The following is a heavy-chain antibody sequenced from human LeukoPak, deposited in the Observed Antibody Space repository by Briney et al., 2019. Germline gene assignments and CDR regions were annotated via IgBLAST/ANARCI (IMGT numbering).Heavy chain of an antibody. CDR2: ISYDGSKK. Sequence: GSLRLSCAASGFTFSSYAMHWVRQAPGKGLEWVAVISYDGSKKYYADAVKGRFTISRDNSKNTLYLQMNSLRAEDTAVYYCARERAATSGMDVWGQGTTVTVSS. J-gene: IGHJ6*02. CDR3: ARERAATSGMDV. D-gene: IGHD5-12*01. V-gene: IGHV3-30-3*01. CDR1: GFTFSSYA.